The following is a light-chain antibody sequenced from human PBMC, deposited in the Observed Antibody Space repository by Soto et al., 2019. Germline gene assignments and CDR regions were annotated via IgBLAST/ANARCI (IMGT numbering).Light chain of an antibody. J-gene: IGKJ4*01. Sequence: EIVMTQSPATLSVSPGERATLSCRASQSVSSNLAWYQQKPGQAPRLLIYGASSRATGIPDRFSGSGSGTDFTLTISRLEPEDFAVYYCQRYGSSPLLLTFGGGAKVDIK. V-gene: IGKV3-20*01. CDR2: GAS. CDR1: QSVSSN. CDR3: QRYGSSPLLLT.